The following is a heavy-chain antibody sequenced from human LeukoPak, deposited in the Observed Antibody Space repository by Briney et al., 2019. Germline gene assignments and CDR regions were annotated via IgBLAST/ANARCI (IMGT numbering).Heavy chain of an antibody. CDR2: IIPILGIA. J-gene: IGHJ4*01. V-gene: IGHV1-69*04. CDR1: GGTFSSYA. CDR3: ARENYYNTSASSSTMLFDY. D-gene: IGHD3-22*01. Sequence: GASVKVSCKASGGTFSSYAISWVRQAPGQGLEWMGRIIPILGIANYAQKFQGRVTITADKSTSTAYMELSSLRSEDTAVYYCARENYYNTSASSSTMLFDYWGHGTLVTVSS.